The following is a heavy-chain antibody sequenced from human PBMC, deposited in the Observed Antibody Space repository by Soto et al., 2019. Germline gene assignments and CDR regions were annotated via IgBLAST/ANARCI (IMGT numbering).Heavy chain of an antibody. CDR1: GFSLTSRPVG. D-gene: IGHD1-20*01. V-gene: IGHV2-5*01. CDR3: AHRGDINGNWDQGYLDN. CDR2: VYWNDDK. Sequence: QITLKESGPTRVKPTQTLTLTCSFSGFSLTSRPVGVAWIRQPPGKALEWLAVVYWNDDKRYSPSLKSRLTIAKYTSKNQVVLTMAYMDPVDTATYFCAHRGDINGNWDQGYLDNWGQGILVTVSS. J-gene: IGHJ4*02.